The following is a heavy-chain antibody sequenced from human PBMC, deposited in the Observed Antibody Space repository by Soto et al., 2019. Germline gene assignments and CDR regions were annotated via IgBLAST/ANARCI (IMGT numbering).Heavy chain of an antibody. V-gene: IGHV3-23*01. D-gene: IGHD6-6*01. CDR1: EFNRSRYS. Sequence: GGSVRLSCAASEFNRSRYSMTWVRQAPRKGLEGVSIISGSGDATFYADSVQGRFTISRDNSKNTLYLQMNSLRAEDTAVYYCARSYSSSSSSRFGYWGRGTLVTVSS. CDR2: ISGSGDAT. J-gene: IGHJ4*02. CDR3: ARSYSSSSSSRFGY.